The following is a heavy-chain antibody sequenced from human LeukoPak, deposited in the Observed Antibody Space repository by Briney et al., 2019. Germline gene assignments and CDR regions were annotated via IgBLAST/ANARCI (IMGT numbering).Heavy chain of an antibody. CDR1: GGSISSYY. D-gene: IGHD3-22*01. V-gene: IGHV4-59*01. CDR3: ARARTYYYDMGAFDI. Sequence: SETLSLTCTVSGGSISSYYWSWIRQPPGKGLEWIEYIYYSGSTNYNPSLKSRVTISVDTSKNQFSLKLSSVTAADTAVYYCARARTYYYDMGAFDIWGQGTMVTVSS. CDR2: IYYSGST. J-gene: IGHJ3*02.